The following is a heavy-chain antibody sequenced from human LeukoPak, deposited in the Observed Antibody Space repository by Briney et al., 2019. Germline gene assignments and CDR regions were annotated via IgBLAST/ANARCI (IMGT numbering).Heavy chain of an antibody. V-gene: IGHV4-4*07. Sequence: SETLSLTCTVSGGSISSYYWSRIRQPAGKGLEWIGRIYTSGSTNYNPSLKSRVTMSVDTSKNQFSLKLSSVTAADTAVYYCARGYYDSSGYYPLGYWGQGTLVTVSS. CDR2: IYTSGST. J-gene: IGHJ4*02. CDR3: ARGYYDSSGYYPLGY. D-gene: IGHD3-22*01. CDR1: GGSISSYY.